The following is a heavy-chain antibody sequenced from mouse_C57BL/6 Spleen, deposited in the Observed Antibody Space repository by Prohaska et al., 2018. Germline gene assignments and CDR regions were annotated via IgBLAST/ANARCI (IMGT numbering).Heavy chain of an antibody. Sequence: SYWMHWVKQRPGQGLEWIGMIHPNSGSTNYNEKFKSKATLTVDKSSSTAYMQLSSLTSEDSAVYYCARGLGTKSWYFDVWGTGTTVTVAS. CDR2: IHPNSGST. CDR3: ARGLGTKSWYFDV. V-gene: IGHV1-64*01. CDR1: SYW. J-gene: IGHJ1*03. D-gene: IGHD3-3*01.